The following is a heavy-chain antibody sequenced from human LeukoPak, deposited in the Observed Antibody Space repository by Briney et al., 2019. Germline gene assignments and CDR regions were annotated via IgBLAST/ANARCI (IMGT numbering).Heavy chain of an antibody. CDR3: ARVHVLPWFGEVYYLDY. CDR1: GYTFTSYG. J-gene: IGHJ4*02. CDR2: ISAYNGNT. V-gene: IGHV1-18*01. Sequence: ASVKVSCKASGYTFTSYGISWVRQAPGQGLEWMGWISAYNGNTNYAQKLQGRVTMTTDTSTSTAYMELRSLRSDDTAVYYCARVHVLPWFGEVYYLDYWGQGTLVTVSS. D-gene: IGHD3-10*01.